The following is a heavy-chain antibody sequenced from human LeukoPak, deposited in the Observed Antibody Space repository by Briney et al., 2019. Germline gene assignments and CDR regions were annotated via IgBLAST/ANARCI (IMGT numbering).Heavy chain of an antibody. D-gene: IGHD3-22*01. Sequence: GGSLRLSCAASGFTFTTYWMGWVRQAPGKGPEWVANINQVGSSKYFVDSVKGRFIISRDNAKNSLYLQMNSLRAEDTAVYYCAGGNSGYDRWGQGTLVSVSS. CDR3: AGGNSGYDR. CDR1: GFTFTTYW. J-gene: IGHJ5*02. V-gene: IGHV3-7*01. CDR2: INQVGSSK.